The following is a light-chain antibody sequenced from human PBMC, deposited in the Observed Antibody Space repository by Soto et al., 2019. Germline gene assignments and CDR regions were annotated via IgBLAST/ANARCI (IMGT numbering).Light chain of an antibody. CDR2: CPS. V-gene: IGKV3-20*01. CDR1: ETVNNNF. J-gene: IGKJ2*01. Sequence: ETVLTQSPGTLYLSPGERATLSGRANETVNNNFLAWYGKKPGQSPRLVIQCPSRRASGIPDRFSGSGSGTDFTLTISRLEPEDFAVYYCQQYGNFPYTFGPGTKVQIK. CDR3: QQYGNFPYT.